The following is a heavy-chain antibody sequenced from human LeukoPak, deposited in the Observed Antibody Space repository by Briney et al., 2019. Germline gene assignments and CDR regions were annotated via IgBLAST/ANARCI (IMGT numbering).Heavy chain of an antibody. CDR3: AGDRDAFDI. J-gene: IGHJ3*02. Sequence: PGGSLRLSCAASGFTFSSYGMHWVRQAPGKGLEWVAVISYDGSNKYYADSVKGRFTISRDNSKNTLYLQMNSLRAEDTAVYYCAGDRDAFDIWGQGTMVTVSS. V-gene: IGHV3-30*03. CDR1: GFTFSSYG. CDR2: ISYDGSNK.